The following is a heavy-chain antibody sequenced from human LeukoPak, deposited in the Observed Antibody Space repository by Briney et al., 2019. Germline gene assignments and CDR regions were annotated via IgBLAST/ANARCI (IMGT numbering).Heavy chain of an antibody. D-gene: IGHD3-10*01. CDR3: AKDPLDMVGSGSYFDY. CDR1: GFTFSSYA. Sequence: GGSLRLSCAASGFTFSSYAMSWVRQAPGKGLEWVSAISGSGGSTYYADSVKGRFTISRDNSKNTLYLQMNSLRAEDTAVYYCAKDPLDMVGSGSYFDYWGQGTLVTVSS. J-gene: IGHJ4*02. CDR2: ISGSGGST. V-gene: IGHV3-23*01.